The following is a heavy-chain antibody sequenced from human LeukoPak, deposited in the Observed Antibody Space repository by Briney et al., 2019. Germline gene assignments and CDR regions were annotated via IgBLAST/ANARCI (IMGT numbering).Heavy chain of an antibody. CDR1: GGSISSSSYY. CDR2: INHSGST. J-gene: IGHJ5*02. D-gene: IGHD3-9*01. V-gene: IGHV4-39*07. CDR3: ARGRFRVDWLPRGSWFDP. Sequence: SETLSLTCTVSGGSISSSSYYWSWIRQPPGKGLEWIGEINHSGSTNYNPSLKSRVTISVDTSKNQFSLKLSSVTAADTAVYYCARGRFRVDWLPRGSWFDPWGQGTLVTVSS.